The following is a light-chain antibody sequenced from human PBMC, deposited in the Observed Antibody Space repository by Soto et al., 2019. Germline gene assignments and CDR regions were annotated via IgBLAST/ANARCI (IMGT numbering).Light chain of an antibody. J-gene: IGKJ5*01. V-gene: IGKV3-20*01. CDR3: QQYSSSPPIT. CDR1: QRVSGSY. CDR2: AAS. Sequence: EIVLTQSPGTLSLSPGERATLSCRASQRVSGSYLAWYQQKPGQAPRLLISAASSRATGIPDRFSGSGSGTDFTLTISRLEPEDFAVYYCQQYSSSPPITFGQGTRLEIK.